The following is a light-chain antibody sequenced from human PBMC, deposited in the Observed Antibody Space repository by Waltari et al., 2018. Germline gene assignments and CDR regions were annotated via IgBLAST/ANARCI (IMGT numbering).Light chain of an antibody. Sequence: DIQMTQSPSSLSASVGDRVTIPCRASQAISYYLAWYQQKPGKVPKLLIYAASILQSGVPSRFSGTGSGTGVSLTISSLQTEDVATYDCQKYNSAPLTFGGGTKVEIK. CDR1: QAISYY. CDR3: QKYNSAPLT. CDR2: AAS. J-gene: IGKJ4*01. V-gene: IGKV1-27*01.